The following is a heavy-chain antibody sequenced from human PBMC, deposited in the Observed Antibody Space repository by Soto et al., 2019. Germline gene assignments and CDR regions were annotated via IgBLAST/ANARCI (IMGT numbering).Heavy chain of an antibody. CDR3: ARDHSYYDSSGYLDY. CDR2: IYYSGST. J-gene: IGHJ4*02. Sequence: PSETLSLTCTVSGGSISSGDYYWSWIRQPPRKGLEWIGYIYYSGSTYYNPSLKSRVTISVDTSKNQFSLKLSSVTAADTAVYYCARDHSYYDSSGYLDYWGQGTLVTVSS. CDR1: GGSISSGDYY. D-gene: IGHD3-22*01. V-gene: IGHV4-30-4*01.